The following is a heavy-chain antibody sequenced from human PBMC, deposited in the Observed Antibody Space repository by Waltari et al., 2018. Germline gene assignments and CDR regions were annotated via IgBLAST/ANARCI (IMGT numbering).Heavy chain of an antibody. V-gene: IGHV3-30*02. Sequence: QVQLVESGGGVVQPGGSLRLPCAASGFTFSSHGMHWVRTAPGKGLEWVAFIRYDGSNKYYADSVKGRFTISRDNSKNTLYLQMNSLRAEDTAVYYCAKDRGKLLWFGADYWGQGTLVTVSS. D-gene: IGHD3-10*01. CDR1: GFTFSSHG. CDR3: AKDRGKLLWFGADY. J-gene: IGHJ4*02. CDR2: IRYDGSNK.